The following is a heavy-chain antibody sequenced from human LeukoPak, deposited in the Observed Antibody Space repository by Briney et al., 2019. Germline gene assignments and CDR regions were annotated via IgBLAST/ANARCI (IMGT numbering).Heavy chain of an antibody. CDR2: INPNSGGT. D-gene: IGHD3-22*01. J-gene: IGHJ4*02. V-gene: IGHV1-2*02. CDR1: GYTFTGYY. CDR3: ATEGFGGSGYYHP. Sequence: ASVKVSCKASGYTFTGYYMHWVRQAPGQGLEWMGWINPNSGGTNYAQKFQGRVTMTEDTSTDTAYMELSSLRSEDTAVYYCATEGFGGSGYYHPWGQGTLVTVSS.